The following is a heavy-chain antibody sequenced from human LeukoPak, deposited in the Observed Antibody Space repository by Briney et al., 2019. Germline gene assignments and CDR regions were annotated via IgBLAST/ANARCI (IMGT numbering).Heavy chain of an antibody. V-gene: IGHV3-30*19. CDR3: ARDRPPGSGSSIYPSDAFDI. CDR2: ISYDGSNK. Sequence: GRSLRLSCAASGFTFSSYGMHWVRQAPGKGLEWVAVISYDGSNKYYADSVKGRFTISRDNSKNTLYLQMNSLRAEDTAVYYCARDRPPGSGSSIYPSDAFDIWGQGTMVTVSS. J-gene: IGHJ3*02. CDR1: GFTFSSYG. D-gene: IGHD3-10*01.